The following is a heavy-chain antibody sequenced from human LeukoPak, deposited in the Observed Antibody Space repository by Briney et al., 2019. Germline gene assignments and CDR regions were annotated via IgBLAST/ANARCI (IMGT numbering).Heavy chain of an antibody. J-gene: IGHJ4*02. D-gene: IGHD3-22*01. CDR2: ISSSSSTI. Sequence: GGSLRLSCAASGFTFSNSWMSWVRQAPGKGLEWVSYISSSSSTIYYADSVKGRFTISRDNAKNSLYLQMNSLRAEDTAVYYCAKVQRITMIVVVITYFDYWGQGTLVTVSS. CDR1: GFTFSNSW. CDR3: AKVQRITMIVVVITYFDY. V-gene: IGHV3-48*01.